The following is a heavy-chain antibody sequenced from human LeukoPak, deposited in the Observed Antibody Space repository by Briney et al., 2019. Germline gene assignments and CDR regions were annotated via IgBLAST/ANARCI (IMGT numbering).Heavy chain of an antibody. Sequence: SETLSLTCTVSGGSITGYHWSWIWQPPGKGLEWIGYIYNSETTNYKPSLKSRVTISADTSKNQFSLKLTSVTAADTAIYYCARRNDFHIWGQGTMVTVSS. CDR2: IYNSETT. J-gene: IGHJ3*02. CDR3: ARRNDFHI. V-gene: IGHV4-59*08. CDR1: GGSITGYH.